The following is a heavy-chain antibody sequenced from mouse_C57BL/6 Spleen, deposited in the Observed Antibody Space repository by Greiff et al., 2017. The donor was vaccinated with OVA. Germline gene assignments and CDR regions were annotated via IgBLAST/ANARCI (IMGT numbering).Heavy chain of an antibody. D-gene: IGHD1-1*01. V-gene: IGHV1-18*01. J-gene: IGHJ4*01. CDR2: INPNNGGT. Sequence: EVQLQQSGPELVKPGASVKISCKASGYTFTDYNMDWVKQSHGKSLEWIGDINPNNGGTIYNQKFKGKATLTVDKSSSTAYMELRSLTSEDTAVYDCARGGTFYYYALYAMDYWGQGTSVTVSS. CDR3: ARGGTFYYYALYAMDY. CDR1: GYTFTDYN.